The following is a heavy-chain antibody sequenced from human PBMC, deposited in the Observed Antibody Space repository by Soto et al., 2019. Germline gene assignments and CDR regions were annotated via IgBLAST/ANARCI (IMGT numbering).Heavy chain of an antibody. Sequence: QVQLQQWGAGLVKPSETLSLSCAVYGQSFSGHSWAWIRQPPGKGLEWIGEINESGSTYYNPSLKGRVTISPSTSKNQFSLKLSSVSAADTAAYFCARGSGIVALPGELEDVNYDYWGQGTLVNVSS. V-gene: IGHV4-34*01. J-gene: IGHJ4*02. D-gene: IGHD1-1*01. CDR1: GQSFSGHS. CDR2: INESGST. CDR3: ARGSGIVALPGELEDVNYDY.